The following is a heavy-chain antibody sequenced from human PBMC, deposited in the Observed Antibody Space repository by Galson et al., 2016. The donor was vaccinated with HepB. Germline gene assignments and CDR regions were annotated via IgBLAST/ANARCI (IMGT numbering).Heavy chain of an antibody. CDR3: AKELLRGSSHLGGAEQCDY. J-gene: IGHJ4*02. V-gene: IGHV3-30*04. CDR1: GFTFRTSG. CDR2: ISPHEDTK. D-gene: IGHD1-26*01. Sequence: SLRLSCAASGFTFRTSGMHWVRQAPGKGLEWVAFISPHEDTKDYADSVKGRFTISRDNSKNTRLLQMHSLSADDAAVYYCAKELLRGSSHLGGAEQCDYWGQGTLVTVSS.